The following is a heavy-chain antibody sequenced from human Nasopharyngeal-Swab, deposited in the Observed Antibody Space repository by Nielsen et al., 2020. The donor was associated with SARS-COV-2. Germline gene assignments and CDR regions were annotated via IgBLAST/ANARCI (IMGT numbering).Heavy chain of an antibody. CDR2: IYTSGST. V-gene: IGHV4-4*07. CDR1: GCSISSYY. D-gene: IGHD3-3*01. Sequence: SETLSLTCTVSGCSISSYYWSWIRQPAGKGLEWIGRIYTSGSTNYNPSLKSRVTMSVDTSKNQFSLKLSSVTAADTAVYYCARDGSIFPPDWFDPWGQGTLVTVSS. J-gene: IGHJ5*02. CDR3: ARDGSIFPPDWFDP.